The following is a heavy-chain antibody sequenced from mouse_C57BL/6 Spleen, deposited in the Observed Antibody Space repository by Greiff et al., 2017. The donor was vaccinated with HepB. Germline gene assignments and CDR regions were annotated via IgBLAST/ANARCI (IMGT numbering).Heavy chain of an antibody. CDR3: ARGDYDVWFAY. V-gene: IGHV5-17*01. CDR2: ISSGSSTI. CDR1: GFTFSDYG. J-gene: IGHJ3*01. D-gene: IGHD2-4*01. Sequence: EVMLVESGGGLVKPGGSLKLSCAASGFTFSDYGMHWVRQAPEKGLEWVAYISSGSSTIYYADTVKGRFTISRDNAKNTLFLQMTSLRSEDRAMYYCARGDYDVWFAYWGQRTLVTVSA.